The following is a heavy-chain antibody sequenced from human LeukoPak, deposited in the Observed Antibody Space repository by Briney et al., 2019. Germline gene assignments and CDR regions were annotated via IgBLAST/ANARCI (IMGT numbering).Heavy chain of an antibody. V-gene: IGHV4-4*07. CDR2: IYTSGST. J-gene: IGHJ4*02. Sequence: RPSETLSLTCTVSGGSISSYYWSWIRQPAGKGLDWIGRIYTSGSTNYNPSLKSRVTMSVDTSKNQFSLKLSSVTAADTAVYYCARDRSMYSGSYRSFDYWGQGTLVTVSS. D-gene: IGHD1-26*01. CDR1: GGSISSYY. CDR3: ARDRSMYSGSYRSFDY.